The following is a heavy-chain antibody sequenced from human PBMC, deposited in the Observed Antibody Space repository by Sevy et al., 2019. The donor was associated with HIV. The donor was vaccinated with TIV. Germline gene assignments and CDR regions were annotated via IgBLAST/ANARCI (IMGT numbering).Heavy chain of an antibody. CDR2: ISSSSNYI. J-gene: IGHJ3*02. CDR1: GFTFSTYT. D-gene: IGHD3-10*01. V-gene: IGHV3-21*01. CDR3: ARPYGSGSWEAFDI. Sequence: GGSLRLSCAASGFTFSTYTMNWARQAPGKGLEWVSSISSSSNYIYYADSMKGRFTISRDNANNSLYLQMNSLTAEDTAVYYCARPYGSGSWEAFDIWGQGTMVTVSS.